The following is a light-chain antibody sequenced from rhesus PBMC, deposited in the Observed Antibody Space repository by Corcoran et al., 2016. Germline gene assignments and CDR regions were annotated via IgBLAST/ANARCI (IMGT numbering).Light chain of an antibody. V-gene: IGKV1-36*01. CDR1: QGISIY. J-gene: IGKJ3*01. CDR2: GAS. CDR3: LQSNRKPFS. Sequence: DIQMTQSPSSLSASVADRVTITCRASQGISIYLSWYQQKPGKTPKRLNYGASHLDSGVASRFSGSGSGTEITLTISSLQPEDLATYYCLQSNRKPFSFGPGTKLDI.